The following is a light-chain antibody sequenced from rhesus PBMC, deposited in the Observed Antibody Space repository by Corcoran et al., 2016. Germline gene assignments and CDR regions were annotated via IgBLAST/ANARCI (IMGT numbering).Light chain of an antibody. CDR3: LQYNSSPYS. J-gene: IGKJ2*01. CDR2: EAS. CDR1: QGISRW. V-gene: IGKV1-22*01. Sequence: DIQMTQSPTSLSASVGDTVTISCQASQGISRWLAWYQQKPGKAPKLLNYEASSLQSGVPSRFSGSGSGTDFTLTIISLQPDDFATYYCLQYNSSPYSFGQGTKVEIK.